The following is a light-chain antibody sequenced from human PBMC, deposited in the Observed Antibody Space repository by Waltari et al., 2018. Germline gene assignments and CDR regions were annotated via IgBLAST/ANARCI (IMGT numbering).Light chain of an antibody. CDR2: DVS. Sequence: QSALTQPASVSGSPGQSSTISCTVTRRDIGGYLYCSWYQHHPGKAPKLMIYDVSNRASGVSHRFSGSKSGNTASLTISGLQAEDEADYYCCSYTSANTWVFGGGTTLTV. CDR1: RRDIGGYLY. V-gene: IGLV2-14*03. J-gene: IGLJ3*02. CDR3: CSYTSANTWV.